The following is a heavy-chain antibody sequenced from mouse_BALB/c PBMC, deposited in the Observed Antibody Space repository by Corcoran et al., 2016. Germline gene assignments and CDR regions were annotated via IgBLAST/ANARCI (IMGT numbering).Heavy chain of an antibody. J-gene: IGHJ1*01. CDR2: IDPANGNT. CDR1: GFNIKDTY. CDR3: ARWDWYFDV. V-gene: IGHV14-3*02. Sequence: VQLQQSGAELVKPGASVKLSCTASGFNIKDTYMHWVKQRPEQRLEWIGRIDPANGNTKYDPKFQGKATITADTSSNTAYLQLSSLTSEDTAVYYCARWDWYFDVWGAGTTVTVSS.